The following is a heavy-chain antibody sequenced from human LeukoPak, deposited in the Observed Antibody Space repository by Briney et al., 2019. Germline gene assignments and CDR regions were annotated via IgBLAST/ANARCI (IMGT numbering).Heavy chain of an antibody. D-gene: IGHD6-19*01. CDR1: GGSISSYY. CDR2: IYTSGST. Sequence: SETLSLTCTVSGGSISSYYWSWIRQPPGKGLEWIGYIYTSGSTNYNPSLKSRVTISVDTSKNQFSLKLSSVTAADTAVYYCTRHSSGWYDYWGQGTLVTVSS. V-gene: IGHV4-4*09. J-gene: IGHJ4*02. CDR3: TRHSSGWYDY.